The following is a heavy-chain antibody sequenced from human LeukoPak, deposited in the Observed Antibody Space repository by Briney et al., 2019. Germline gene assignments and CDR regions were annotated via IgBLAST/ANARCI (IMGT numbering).Heavy chain of an antibody. CDR2: IYPGDSDT. V-gene: IGHV5-51*01. D-gene: IGHD2-2*01. CDR3: ARSSSTTCQDY. CDR1: GYSFTSYW. J-gene: IGHJ4*02. Sequence: GESLKIPCQGSGYSFTSYWIAWVRQMPGKGLEWMGFIYPGDSDTRYSPSFQGQVTISVDKSTSTAYLQWSSLKASDTAMYYCARSSSTTCQDYWGQGTLVTVSS.